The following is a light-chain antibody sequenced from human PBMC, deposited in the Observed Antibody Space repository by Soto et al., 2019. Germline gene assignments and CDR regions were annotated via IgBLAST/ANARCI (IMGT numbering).Light chain of an antibody. CDR3: CSYAGSSTLPYV. CDR2: EGS. Sequence: QSVLTQPASVSGSPGQSINISCTGTSSDVGSYNLVSWYQQHPGKAPKLMIYEGSKRPSGVSNRFSGSKSGNTASLTISGLQAEDEADYYCCSYAGSSTLPYVFGTGTKLTVL. J-gene: IGLJ1*01. CDR1: SSDVGSYNL. V-gene: IGLV2-23*01.